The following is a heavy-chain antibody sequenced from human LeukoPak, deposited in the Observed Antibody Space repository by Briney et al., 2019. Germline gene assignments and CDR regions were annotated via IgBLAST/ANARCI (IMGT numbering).Heavy chain of an antibody. J-gene: IGHJ4*02. CDR3: ARADDSSGYYDFDY. Sequence: ASVKVSCKASGYTFTSYGISWVRQAPGQGLEWMGWINPNSGGTNYAQKFQGRVTMTRDTSISTAYMELSRLRSDDTAVYYCARADDSSGYYDFDYWGQGTLVTVSS. CDR1: GYTFTSYG. D-gene: IGHD3-22*01. V-gene: IGHV1-2*02. CDR2: INPNSGGT.